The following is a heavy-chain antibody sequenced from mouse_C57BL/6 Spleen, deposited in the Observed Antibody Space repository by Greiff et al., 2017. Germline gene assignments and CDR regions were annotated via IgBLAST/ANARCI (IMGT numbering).Heavy chain of an antibody. CDR2: ISSGSSTI. Sequence: EVKLMESGGGLVKPGGSLKLSCAASGFTFSDYGMHWVRQAPEKGLEWVAYISSGSSTIYYADTVKGRFTISRDNAKNTLFLQMTSLRSEDTAMYYCARANWDGYYYAMDYWGQGPSVTVSS. V-gene: IGHV5-17*01. D-gene: IGHD4-1*01. J-gene: IGHJ4*01. CDR1: GFTFSDYG. CDR3: ARANWDGYYYAMDY.